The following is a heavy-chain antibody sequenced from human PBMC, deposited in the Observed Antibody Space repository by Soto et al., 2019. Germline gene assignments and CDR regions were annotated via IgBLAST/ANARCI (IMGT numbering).Heavy chain of an antibody. CDR1: GGSISSSRCH. CDR2: IKYSGTT. D-gene: IGHD3-16*01. V-gene: IGHV4-39*01. J-gene: IGHJ3*02. CDR3: ARMGPPRPFDI. Sequence: SETLSLTCTVSGGSISSSRCHWGWIRQPPGKGLEWIASIKYSGTTFYNPSLKSRVTLSVDTSKNQFALKLSSVTAAETAMYYCARMGPPRPFDIWGQGTMVTVSS.